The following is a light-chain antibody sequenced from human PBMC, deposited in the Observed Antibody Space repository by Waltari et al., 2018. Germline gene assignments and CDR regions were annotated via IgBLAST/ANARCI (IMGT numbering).Light chain of an antibody. V-gene: IGLV2-23*02. J-gene: IGLJ3*02. CDR1: SSDVGKYNL. CDR2: DVN. Sequence: QSALTQTATVSGSPGQSITISCTGSSSDVGKYNLVSWYRQHPGEAPKLIIYDVNKRPLGGSKRFSGSQAGNTASLTISGVQAADEADYYCCSYAGSSVSVFGGGTK. CDR3: CSYAGSSVSV.